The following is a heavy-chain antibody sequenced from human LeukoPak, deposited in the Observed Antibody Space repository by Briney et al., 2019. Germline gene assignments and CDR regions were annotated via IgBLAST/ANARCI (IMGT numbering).Heavy chain of an antibody. D-gene: IGHD6-13*01. CDR1: GYTFINFA. CDR2: INAGNGNT. CDR3: ARGPRAAADDY. J-gene: IGHJ4*02. Sequence: ASVKVSCKASGYTFINFAINWGRQAPGQRPEWMGWINAGNGNTKYSQKFQGRVTITRDTAASTAYMELSGLTSEDTAVYYCARGPRAAADDYWGQGTLVTVSS. V-gene: IGHV1-3*01.